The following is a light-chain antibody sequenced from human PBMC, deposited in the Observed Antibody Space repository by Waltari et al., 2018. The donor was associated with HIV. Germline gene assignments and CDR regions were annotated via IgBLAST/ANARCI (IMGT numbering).Light chain of an antibody. CDR1: SSDIGNYNL. CDR3: CSYGGSSNWL. J-gene: IGLJ2*01. V-gene: IGLV2-23*01. Sequence: QSALTQPASVSGSPGQSITISCTGTSSDIGNYNLVSWYQQHPGKAPKLIIYEGIKLPSGVSNRISGSKSANTASRTISGLQAEDEADYYCCSYGGSSNWLFGGGTKLTV. CDR2: EGI.